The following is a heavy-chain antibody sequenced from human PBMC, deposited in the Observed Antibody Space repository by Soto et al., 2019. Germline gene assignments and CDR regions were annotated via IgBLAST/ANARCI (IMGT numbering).Heavy chain of an antibody. CDR2: ISGSGGST. CDR3: AKDRRLVTPFPCMDV. Sequence: GGSVRLSCAASGFTFSSGAMSWVRQAPGKGLEWVSAISGSGGSTYYADSVKGRFTISRDNSKNTLYLQMNSLRAEDTAVYYCAKDRRLVTPFPCMDVWGKGTTVTVSS. D-gene: IGHD3-9*01. V-gene: IGHV3-23*01. J-gene: IGHJ6*03. CDR1: GFTFSSGA.